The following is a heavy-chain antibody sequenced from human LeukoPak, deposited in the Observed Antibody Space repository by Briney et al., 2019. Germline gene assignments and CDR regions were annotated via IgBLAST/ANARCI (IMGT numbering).Heavy chain of an antibody. CDR3: ARLVYASGSNYFDY. J-gene: IGHJ4*02. V-gene: IGHV1-46*01. Sequence: ASVKVSCKASGYSFTNYYVHWVRQAPGQGLEWMGVINPSGDATSYAQKFQGRVTMTRDTSTSALSMELSSLRSDDTAVYYCARLVYASGSNYFDYWGQGTLVTVSS. CDR2: INPSGDAT. D-gene: IGHD3-10*01. CDR1: GYSFTNYY.